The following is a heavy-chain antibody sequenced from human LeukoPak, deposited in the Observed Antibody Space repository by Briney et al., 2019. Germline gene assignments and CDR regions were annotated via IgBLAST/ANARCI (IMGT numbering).Heavy chain of an antibody. CDR2: ISSSSSTI. V-gene: IGHV3-48*02. D-gene: IGHD3-10*01. CDR1: GFTFRSYS. Sequence: GGSLRLSCAASGFTFRSYSMNWVRQALGKGLEWVSYISSSSSTIYYADSVKGRFTISRDNAKNSLYLQMNSLRDEDTAVYYCARDRALLLWFGELSLYYYYYGMDVWGQGTTVTVSS. J-gene: IGHJ6*02. CDR3: ARDRALLLWFGELSLYYYYYGMDV.